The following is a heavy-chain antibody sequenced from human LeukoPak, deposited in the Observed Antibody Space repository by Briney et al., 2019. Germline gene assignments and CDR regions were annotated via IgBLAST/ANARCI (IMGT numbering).Heavy chain of an antibody. CDR3: AELGITMIGGV. J-gene: IGHJ6*04. Sequence: GGSLRLSCEASGFTFSTYNMNWVRQAPRKGLEWVSYISSSGSTIYYADSVKGRFTISRDNAKNSLYLQMNSLRAEDTAVYYCAELGITMIGGVWGKGTTVTISS. D-gene: IGHD3-10*02. CDR2: ISSSGSTI. CDR1: GFTFSTYN. V-gene: IGHV3-48*04.